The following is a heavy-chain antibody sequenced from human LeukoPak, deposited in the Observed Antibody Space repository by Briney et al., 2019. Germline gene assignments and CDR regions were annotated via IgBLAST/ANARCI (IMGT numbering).Heavy chain of an antibody. D-gene: IGHD3-10*01. V-gene: IGHV4-61*02. J-gene: IGHJ4*02. CDR1: GGSISSGSYY. Sequence: PSETLSLTCTVSGGSISSGSYYWSWIRQPAGRGLEWIGRIYTSGSTNYNPSLKSRVTISVDTSKNQFSLKLSSLTAADTAVYYCGRDLGLLWFGEWGQGTLVTVSS. CDR3: GRDLGLLWFGE. CDR2: IYTSGST.